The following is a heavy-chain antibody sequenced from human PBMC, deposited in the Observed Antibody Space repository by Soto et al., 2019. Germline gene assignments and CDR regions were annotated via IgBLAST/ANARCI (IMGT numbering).Heavy chain of an antibody. J-gene: IGHJ4*02. CDR3: AIQDCTNDVCLEAAVTVGGALEY. D-gene: IGHD2-8*01. V-gene: IGHV3-74*01. Sequence: EVQLVESGGGLVQPGKALRLSCAASGFTFSKYWMHWVRQAPGKGPVWVSYISGDRTTTDYADSVKGRFTISRDNAKNTLYLQMDSLRVEDTAVYYCAIQDCTNDVCLEAAVTVGGALEYWGQGAQVTVTS. CDR1: GFTFSKYW. CDR2: ISGDRTTT.